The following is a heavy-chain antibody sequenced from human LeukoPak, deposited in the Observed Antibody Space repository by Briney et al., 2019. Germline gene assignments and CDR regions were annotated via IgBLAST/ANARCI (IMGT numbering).Heavy chain of an antibody. CDR3: ARDLFSGAEMATFDY. Sequence: PGGSLRLSCAASGFVFSTFAIHWVRQAPGKGLAYVSGISGNGGYTDYANSVRGRFTISRDNFKNTLYLQMGSLRAEDMAVYYCARDLFSGAEMATFDYWGRGSLVTVSS. J-gene: IGHJ4*02. CDR1: GFVFSTFA. V-gene: IGHV3-64*01. D-gene: IGHD5-24*01. CDR2: ISGNGGYT.